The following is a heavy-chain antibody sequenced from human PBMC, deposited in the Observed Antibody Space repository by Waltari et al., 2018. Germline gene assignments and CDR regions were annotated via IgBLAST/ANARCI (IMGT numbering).Heavy chain of an antibody. D-gene: IGHD4-17*01. V-gene: IGHV1-2*02. Sequence: QEHLVQSGAAVKKPGASVRVSCKASGDTFTADYIHWVRQAPGQGLQWMGWINPRSGETKFTQKFQGRVTMTRDTSLNTAYMEISSLVFDDTAVYYCAREGSHLTTVNDYWGQGTQVIVSS. J-gene: IGHJ4*02. CDR3: AREGSHLTTVNDY. CDR1: GDTFTADY. CDR2: INPRSGET.